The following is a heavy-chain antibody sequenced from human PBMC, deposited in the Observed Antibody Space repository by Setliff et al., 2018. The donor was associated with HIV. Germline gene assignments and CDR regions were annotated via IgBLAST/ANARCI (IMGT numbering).Heavy chain of an antibody. D-gene: IGHD3-22*01. J-gene: IGHJ2*01. CDR3: ARHPDSGFYYSPLLNNWYFDL. Sequence: PSETLSLTCIVSGASISTYSWSWIRQSPGKGLECIGYISTSGSTNYNPSLKSRVTISPDTSKNQFSLKLTSVTAADTAVYYCARHPDSGFYYSPLLNNWYFDLWGPGTLVTVSS. CDR2: ISTSGST. CDR1: GASISTYS. V-gene: IGHV4-4*09.